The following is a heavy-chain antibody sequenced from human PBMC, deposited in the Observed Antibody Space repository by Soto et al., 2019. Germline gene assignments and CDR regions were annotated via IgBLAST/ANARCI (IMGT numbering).Heavy chain of an antibody. CDR2: IYYSGTT. CDR1: GGSINSYY. CDR3: ARDRSAPLGPEWFYIYGMDD. J-gene: IGHJ6*02. V-gene: IGHV4-59*01. Sequence: QVQLQESGPGLVKPSETLSLTCTVSGGSINSYYWSWIRQHPRMGLEWIGYIYYSGTTNYNPSLDRRLNMSVETSNNQFSLKLSSVTAADTALYYCARDRSAPLGPEWFYIYGMDDWGQGTTVTVSS. D-gene: IGHD3-10*01.